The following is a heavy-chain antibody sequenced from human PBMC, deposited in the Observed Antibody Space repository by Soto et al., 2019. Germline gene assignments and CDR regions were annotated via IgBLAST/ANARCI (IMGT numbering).Heavy chain of an antibody. D-gene: IGHD1-7*01. V-gene: IGHV4-61*01. CDR1: GGSVSSGSYY. CDR3: ARDRLELRDYYYYGMDV. J-gene: IGHJ6*02. CDR2: IYYSGST. Sequence: SETLSLTCTVSGGSVSSGSYYWSWIRQPPGKGLEWIGYIYYSGSTNCNPSLKSRVTISVDTSKNQFSLKLSSVTAADTAVYYCARDRLELRDYYYYGMDVWGQGTTVTVSS.